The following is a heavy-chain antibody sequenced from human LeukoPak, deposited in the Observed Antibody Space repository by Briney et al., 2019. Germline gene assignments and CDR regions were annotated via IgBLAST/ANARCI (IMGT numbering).Heavy chain of an antibody. D-gene: IGHD2-21*02. CDR3: ARDVVVTSSPDAFDI. Sequence: SETLSLTCTVSGGSISRSSYFWGWIRQPPGKGLEWIGSLYHTGSTYYNASLKSRVTISVDTSNNQFSLSLSSVTAADTAVYYCARDVVVTSSPDAFDIWGQGTMVAVSS. J-gene: IGHJ3*02. CDR1: GGSISRSSYF. CDR2: LYHTGST. V-gene: IGHV4-39*07.